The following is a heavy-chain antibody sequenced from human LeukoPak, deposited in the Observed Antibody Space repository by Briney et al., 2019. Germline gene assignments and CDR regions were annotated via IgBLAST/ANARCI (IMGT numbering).Heavy chain of an antibody. V-gene: IGHV1-2*02. Sequence: ASVKVSCKASGYTFTVYYMHWVRQAPGQGLEWMGWINPNSGGTNYAQKFQGRVTITRNTSISTAYMEVSSLRYEDTAVYYCARRAVDNSYYYYMDVWGKGTTVTVSS. CDR2: INPNSGGT. CDR1: GYTFTVYY. D-gene: IGHD6-19*01. J-gene: IGHJ6*03. CDR3: ARRAVDNSYYYYMDV.